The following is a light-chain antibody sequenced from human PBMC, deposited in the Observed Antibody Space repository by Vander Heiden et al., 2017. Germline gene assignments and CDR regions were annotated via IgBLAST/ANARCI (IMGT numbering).Light chain of an antibody. CDR3: CSYAGSSTWV. CDR2: EVS. V-gene: IGLV2-23*02. Sequence: QPALTQPASLSWSPGQSITISCTGTSSDVGSYNLVSWYQQHPGKAPKLMIYEVSKRPSGVSNRFSGSKSGNTASLTISGLQAEDEADYYCCSYAGSSTWVFGGGTKLTVL. J-gene: IGLJ3*02. CDR1: SSDVGSYNL.